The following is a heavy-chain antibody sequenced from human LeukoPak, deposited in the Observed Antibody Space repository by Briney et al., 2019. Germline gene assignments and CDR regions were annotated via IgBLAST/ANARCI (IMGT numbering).Heavy chain of an antibody. J-gene: IGHJ6*03. Sequence: SETLSLTCAVYGGSFSGYYWSWIRQPPGKGLEWIGEINHSGSTNYNPSLKSRVTISVDTSKNQFSLKLSSVTAADTAVYYCARRSSPALYDYYYMDVWGKGTPVTISS. CDR3: ARRSSPALYDYYYMDV. CDR2: INHSGST. V-gene: IGHV4-34*01. CDR1: GGSFSGYY.